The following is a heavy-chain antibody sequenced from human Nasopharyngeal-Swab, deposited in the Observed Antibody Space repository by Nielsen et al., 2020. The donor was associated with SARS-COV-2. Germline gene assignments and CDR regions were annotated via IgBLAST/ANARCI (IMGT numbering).Heavy chain of an antibody. CDR3: ARVRFLEWLLNSRYYYGMDV. D-gene: IGHD3-3*01. J-gene: IGHJ6*02. CDR2: INHSGST. V-gene: IGHV4-34*01. CDR1: GGSFSGYY. Sequence: GSLRLSCAVYGGSFSGYYWSWIRQPPGKGLEWIGEINHSGSTNYNPSLKSRVTISLDTSKNQFSLKLSSVTAADTAVYYCARVRFLEWLLNSRYYYGMDVWGQGTTVTVSS.